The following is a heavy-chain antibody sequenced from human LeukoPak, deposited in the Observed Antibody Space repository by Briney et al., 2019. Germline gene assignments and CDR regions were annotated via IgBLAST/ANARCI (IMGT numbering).Heavy chain of an antibody. CDR1: GFVFSASY. Sequence: GGSLRLSCAASGFVFSASYMSWVRKAPGKGLEWVATINPDGSEKYHVDSVSGRFTISRDNTNDSLFLQMNSLRVDYTAVYYCVRGGTYWTVSWGQGTLVNVS. V-gene: IGHV3-7*01. J-gene: IGHJ5*01. CDR3: VRGGTYWTVS. CDR2: INPDGSEK.